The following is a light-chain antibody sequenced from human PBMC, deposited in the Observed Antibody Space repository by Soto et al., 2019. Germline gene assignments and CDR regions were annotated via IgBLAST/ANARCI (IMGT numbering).Light chain of an antibody. CDR3: ASYTIRSTLV. Sequence: QSALTQPASVSGSPGQSVTISCTGTSSDVGAYNFVSWYQHHPGKAPKLMIYDVSDRPSGVSNRFSGSKSGNTASLTISGLQAEDEADYYCASYTIRSTLVFGGGTKLTVL. J-gene: IGLJ2*01. CDR1: SSDVGAYNF. V-gene: IGLV2-14*03. CDR2: DVS.